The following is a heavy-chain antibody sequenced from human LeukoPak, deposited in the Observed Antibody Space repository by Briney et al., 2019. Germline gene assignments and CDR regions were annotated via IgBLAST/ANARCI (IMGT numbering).Heavy chain of an antibody. D-gene: IGHD2-15*01. V-gene: IGHV5-51*01. J-gene: IGHJ4*02. Sequence: GESLKISCKGFGYIFTNYWIGWVRQMPGKGLEWMGIIHPVDFDTRYSPSFQGQVTISADKSISTAQLQWSSLKASDSAMYYCARGRPGWGFDYWGQGTLVTVSS. CDR1: GYIFTNYW. CDR2: IHPVDFDT. CDR3: ARGRPGWGFDY.